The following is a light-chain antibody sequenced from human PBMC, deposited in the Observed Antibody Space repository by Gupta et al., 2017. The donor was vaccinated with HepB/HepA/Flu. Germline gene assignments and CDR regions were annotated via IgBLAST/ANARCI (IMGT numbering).Light chain of an antibody. CDR3: SCRDTSGKDLV. V-gene: IGLV3-19*01. CDR1: SLRNYY. Sequence: SSELTQAPAMSVALGQTVRISCQGYSLRNYYTTWYQQKPGQAPVLGIYGNNNRPSGIPDRFSGSSSGKKASLTITGAQAEDEADYYCSCRDTSGKDLVFGGGTKLTVL. J-gene: IGLJ2*01. CDR2: GNN.